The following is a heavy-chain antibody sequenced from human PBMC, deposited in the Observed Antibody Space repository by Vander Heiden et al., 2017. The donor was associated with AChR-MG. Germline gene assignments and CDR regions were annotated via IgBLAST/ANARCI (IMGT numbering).Heavy chain of an antibody. CDR1: GCTFSSYA. J-gene: IGHJ4*02. CDR3: AKDHSFPGYSSSWYNY. V-gene: IGHV3-23*01. CDR2: ISGSGGST. D-gene: IGHD6-13*01. Sequence: EVQLLESGGGLVQPGGSLRLSCSASGCTFSSYAMSWVRQAPGKGLEWVSAISGSGGSTYYADSVKGRFTISRDNSKNTLYLQMNSLRAEDTAVYYCAKDHSFPGYSSSWYNYWGQGTLVTVSS.